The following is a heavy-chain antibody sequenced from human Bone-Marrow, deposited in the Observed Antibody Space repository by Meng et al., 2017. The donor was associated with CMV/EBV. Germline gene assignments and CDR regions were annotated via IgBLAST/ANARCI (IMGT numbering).Heavy chain of an antibody. CDR3: AGDRDWAFDY. V-gene: IGHV3-21*05. CDR1: GFTFSHYA. D-gene: IGHD3-9*01. CDR2: INTASSFI. Sequence: GESLKISCVASGFTFSHYAMNWVRQAPGKGLEWISYINTASSFIDYADSVRGRFTIYRDNARNSLYLELNSLTAEDTAVYSCAGDRDWAFDYWGQGTLVTVSS. J-gene: IGHJ4*02.